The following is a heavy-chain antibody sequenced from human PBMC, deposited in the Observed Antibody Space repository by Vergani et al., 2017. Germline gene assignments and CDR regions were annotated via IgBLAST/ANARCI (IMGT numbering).Heavy chain of an antibody. J-gene: IGHJ5*02. CDR3: AKTPDFSSLYSSYNWFDP. V-gene: IGHV5-51*03. D-gene: IGHD3-3*01. CDR1: GYSITKYW. CDR2: IYAGDSDV. Sequence: EVQLVQSGAEVKKPGESLKISCQGSGYSITKYWIAWVRQRPGKGLEWMGIIYAGDSDVRYSPSFQGQVTMSVDKSLSTAYLQWSSLKASDTATYYCAKTPDFSSLYSSYNWFDPWGQGTQVTVSS.